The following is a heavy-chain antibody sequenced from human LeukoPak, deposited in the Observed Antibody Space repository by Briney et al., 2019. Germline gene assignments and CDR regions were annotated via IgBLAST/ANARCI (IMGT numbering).Heavy chain of an antibody. Sequence: ASVKVSCKASGYTFTGYYMHWVRQAPGQGLEWMGWINPNSGGTNYAQKFQGRVTMTRDTSISTAYMELSRLRSDDTAVYYCARGAVDIVVVPAAIDYYYYYYMDVWGKGTTVTVSS. CDR1: GYTFTGYY. D-gene: IGHD2-2*01. CDR2: INPNSGGT. V-gene: IGHV1-2*02. J-gene: IGHJ6*03. CDR3: ARGAVDIVVVPAAIDYYYYYYMDV.